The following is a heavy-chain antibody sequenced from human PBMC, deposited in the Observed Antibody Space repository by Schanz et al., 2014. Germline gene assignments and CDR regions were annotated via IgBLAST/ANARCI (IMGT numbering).Heavy chain of an antibody. D-gene: IGHD2-15*01. J-gene: IGHJ5*01. CDR1: GGTFSSYT. V-gene: IGHV1-69*02. CDR2: IIPILGIA. Sequence: QVQLVQSGAEVKKPGSSVKVSCKASGGTFSSYTISWVRQAPGQGLEWMGRIIPILGIANYAQNFQGRVTITADKSTSTAYMERSSLASEDTAVYYCARGQRRTSGRPFGSWGQGTLVTVSS. CDR3: ARGQRRTSGRPFGS.